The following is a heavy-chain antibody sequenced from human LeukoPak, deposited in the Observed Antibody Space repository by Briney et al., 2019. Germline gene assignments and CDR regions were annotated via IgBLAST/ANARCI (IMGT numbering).Heavy chain of an antibody. CDR3: ARDRARVSDY. CDR1: GFTFADYA. Sequence: GGSLRLSCTTSGFTFADYAMSWVRQAPGKGLEWVSAISSDSNYIYYTDSVKGRFTISRDNAKNSLYLQMNSLRAEDTAVYYCARDRARVSDYWGQGTLVTVSS. J-gene: IGHJ4*02. D-gene: IGHD3-22*01. V-gene: IGHV3-21*01. CDR2: ISSDSNYI.